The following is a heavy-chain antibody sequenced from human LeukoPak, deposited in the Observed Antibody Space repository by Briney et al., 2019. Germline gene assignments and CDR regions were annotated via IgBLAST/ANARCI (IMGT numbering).Heavy chain of an antibody. J-gene: IGHJ3*02. D-gene: IGHD4-17*01. V-gene: IGHV3-23*01. CDR1: GLTFSTYA. CDR3: AKAAYGDYAGAFDI. CDR2: ISGSGAGK. Sequence: GGSLRLSCAASGLTFSTYAMSWVRQAPGKGLEWVSSISGSGAGKFYAAPVKGRFTTSRDNSKNTLYVQLNSLRAEDTAVYYCAKAAYGDYAGAFDIWGQGTMVIVSS.